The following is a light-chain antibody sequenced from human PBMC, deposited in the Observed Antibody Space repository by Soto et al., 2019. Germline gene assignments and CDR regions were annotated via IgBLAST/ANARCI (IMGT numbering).Light chain of an antibody. V-gene: IGLV2-14*01. J-gene: IGLJ1*01. CDR3: SSYTSSSTLSYV. Sequence: QSVLTQPASVSGSPGQSITISCTGTSSDVGGYNYVSWYQQHPGKAPKLMIYDVGNRPSGVSNRFSGSKSGNTASLTISGLQAEDEADYYCSSYTSSSTLSYVFGTGTQLTVL. CDR1: SSDVGGYNY. CDR2: DVG.